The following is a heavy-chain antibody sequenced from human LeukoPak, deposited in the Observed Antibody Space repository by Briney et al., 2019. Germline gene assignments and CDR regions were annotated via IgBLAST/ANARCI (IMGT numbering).Heavy chain of an antibody. D-gene: IGHD1-26*01. J-gene: IGHJ4*02. CDR1: GFTVSSNY. V-gene: IGHV3-66*01. Sequence: GGSLRLSCAASGFTVSSNYMSWVRQAPGKGLEWVSVIYSGGSTYYADSVKGRFTISRDNSKNTLYLQMNSLRAEDTAVYYCARAAGGSYLDYWGQGTLVTVSS. CDR2: IYSGGST. CDR3: ARAAGGSYLDY.